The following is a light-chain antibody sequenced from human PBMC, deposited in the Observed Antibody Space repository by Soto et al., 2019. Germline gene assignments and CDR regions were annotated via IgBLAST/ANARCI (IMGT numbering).Light chain of an antibody. J-gene: IGKJ4*01. Sequence: EIVMTQSPATLSVSPGEGATLSCRASQSVSSNFAWYQQKPGQAPRLLLYGASTRATDIPARFSGSGSGTEFTLTISSLQSEDFALYYCQQYNNWPLTFGGGTKVEIK. CDR2: GAS. CDR1: QSVSSN. CDR3: QQYNNWPLT. V-gene: IGKV3-15*01.